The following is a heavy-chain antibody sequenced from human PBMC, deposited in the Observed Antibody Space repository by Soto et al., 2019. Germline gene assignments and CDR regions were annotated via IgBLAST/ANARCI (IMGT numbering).Heavy chain of an antibody. V-gene: IGHV3-33*01. D-gene: IGHD3-10*01. CDR2: IWYDGSNK. CDR1: GFTFSSYG. CDR3: ASGKGLTMVRGGGSMDV. Sequence: GGSLRLSCAASGFTFSSYGMHWVRQAPGKGLEWVAVIWYDGSNKYYADSVKGRFTISRDNSKNTLYLQMNSLRAEDTAVYYCASGKGLTMVRGGGSMDVWGKGTTVTVSS. J-gene: IGHJ6*03.